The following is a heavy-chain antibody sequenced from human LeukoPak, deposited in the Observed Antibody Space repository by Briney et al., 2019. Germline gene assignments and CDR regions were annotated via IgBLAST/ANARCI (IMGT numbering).Heavy chain of an antibody. Sequence: SETLSLTCTVSGGSISSGSYYWSWIRQPAGKGLEWIGRIYTSGSTNYNPSLKSRVTISVDTSKNQFSLKLSSVTAADTAVYYCARGRYVLTRGGAAAGFLDYWGQGTLVTVST. J-gene: IGHJ4*02. CDR2: IYTSGST. CDR1: GGSISSGSYY. D-gene: IGHD6-13*01. V-gene: IGHV4-61*02. CDR3: ARGRYVLTRGGAAAGFLDY.